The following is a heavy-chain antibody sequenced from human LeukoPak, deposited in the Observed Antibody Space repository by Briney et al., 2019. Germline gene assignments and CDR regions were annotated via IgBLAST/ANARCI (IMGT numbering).Heavy chain of an antibody. V-gene: IGHV4-34*01. Sequence: SGTLSLTCAVYGGSFSGYYWSWIRKPPGKGLEWVGEINHSGSTNYNPSLKSRVTISVDTSKNQFSLKLSSVTAADTAVYYCARVNAPDNDYWGQGTLVTVSS. J-gene: IGHJ4*02. CDR1: GGSFSGYY. CDR3: ARVNAPDNDY. CDR2: INHSGST. D-gene: IGHD1-14*01.